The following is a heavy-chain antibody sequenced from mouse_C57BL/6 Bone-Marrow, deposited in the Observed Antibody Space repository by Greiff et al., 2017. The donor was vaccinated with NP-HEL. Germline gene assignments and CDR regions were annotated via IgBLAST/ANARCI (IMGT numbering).Heavy chain of an antibody. D-gene: IGHD1-1*02. Sequence: VQLQQSGAELVKPGASVKLSCKASGYTFTSYYMHWVKQRPGQGLEWIGGIIPSNGGTNFNENFKSKAILTADKSSSTAYMELSSLTSEDSAVYYCTRSGYGGFAYWGQGTLVTVSA. CDR3: TRSGYGGFAY. CDR2: IIPSNGGT. CDR1: GYTFTSYY. J-gene: IGHJ3*01. V-gene: IGHV1S81*02.